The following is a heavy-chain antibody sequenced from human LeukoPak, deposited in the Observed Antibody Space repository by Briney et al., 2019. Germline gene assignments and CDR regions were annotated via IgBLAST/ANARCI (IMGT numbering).Heavy chain of an antibody. CDR1: GFTFSDYY. CDR3: VRHRRAPIMGRFGTGDPFDM. D-gene: IGHD1-1*01. J-gene: IGHJ3*02. V-gene: IGHV3-11*01. CDR2: ISRDASTI. Sequence: PGGPLSLSCAASGFTFSDYYISWIRQTPGKGLEWLSHISRDASTISFAASVKGRFTISRDNADNSVLLNMNVLRVDDTATYYCVRHRRAPIMGRFGTGDPFDMWGRGTLVTVSS.